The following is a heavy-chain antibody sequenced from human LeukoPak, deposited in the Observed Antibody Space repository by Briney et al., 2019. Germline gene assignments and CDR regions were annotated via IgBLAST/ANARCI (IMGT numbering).Heavy chain of an antibody. Sequence: SVKVSCKASGGTFSSYAISWVRQAPGQGLEWMGGIIPIFGTANYAQKFQGRVTITTDESTSTAYMELSSLITEDTAVYYCALWRQQLVRYFDYWGQGTLVTVSS. J-gene: IGHJ4*02. CDR2: IIPIFGTA. V-gene: IGHV1-69*05. D-gene: IGHD6-13*01. CDR1: GGTFSSYA. CDR3: ALWRQQLVRYFDY.